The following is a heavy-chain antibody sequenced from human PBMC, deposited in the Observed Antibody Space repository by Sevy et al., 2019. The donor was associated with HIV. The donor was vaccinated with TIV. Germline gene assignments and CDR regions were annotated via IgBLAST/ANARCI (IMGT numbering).Heavy chain of an antibody. CDR3: AQETVGRFDS. Sequence: GGSLRLSCAASGFTFSAYWMNWVRQAPGKGLEWVANIKSDGSDKHYVDSVEGRFTISRDNAKNSLYLHMNSLRVEDTAVYYCAQETVGRFDSWGQGTLVTVSS. V-gene: IGHV3-7*01. CDR2: IKSDGSDK. J-gene: IGHJ4*02. CDR1: GFTFSAYW. D-gene: IGHD3-16*01.